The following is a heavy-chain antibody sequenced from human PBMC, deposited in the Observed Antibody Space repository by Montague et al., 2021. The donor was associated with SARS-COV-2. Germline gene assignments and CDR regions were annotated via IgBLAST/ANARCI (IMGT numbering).Heavy chain of an antibody. V-gene: IGHV3-7*05. CDR1: GFTFSSYW. Sequence: SRSLSLSASGFTFSSYWMSWVRQAPGKGLEWMASIKEDGSEKDYVESVKGRFTISRDNAKNSLHLQMNSLRADDTAVYYCARDFAHYTGYVAGYFDYWGQGTLVTVSS. J-gene: IGHJ4*02. CDR3: ARDFAHYTGYVAGYFDY. CDR2: IKEDGSEK. D-gene: IGHD5-12*01.